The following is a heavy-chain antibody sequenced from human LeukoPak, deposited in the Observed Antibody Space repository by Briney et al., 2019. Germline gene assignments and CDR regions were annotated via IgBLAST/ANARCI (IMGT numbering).Heavy chain of an antibody. Sequence: SETLSLTCAVSGGPFSGYFWSWIRQSSGKGLERIGEIHNSGTTNYNPSLNSRVTISEDTSKNQFYLNLSSVTAADTAVYYYARRYYYNLGSFPFDSWGQGTLVTVSS. J-gene: IGHJ4*02. CDR1: GGPFSGYF. CDR3: ARRYYYNLGSFPFDS. V-gene: IGHV4-34*01. D-gene: IGHD3-10*01. CDR2: IHNSGTT.